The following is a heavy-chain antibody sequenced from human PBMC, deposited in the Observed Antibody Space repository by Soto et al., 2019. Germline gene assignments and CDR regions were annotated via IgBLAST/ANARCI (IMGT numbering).Heavy chain of an antibody. Sequence: GGSLRLSCTASGFTFSSYWMHWVRQAPGEGLVWVSRINHDGSTINCADSVKGRFTISRDNAKNSLYLQMNSLRAEDTAVYYCARDIIGGGYYWSVKPSYYYYGMDVWGQGTTVTVSS. D-gene: IGHD3-22*01. CDR3: ARDIIGGGYYWSVKPSYYYYGMDV. CDR2: INHDGSTI. V-gene: IGHV3-74*01. CDR1: GFTFSSYW. J-gene: IGHJ6*02.